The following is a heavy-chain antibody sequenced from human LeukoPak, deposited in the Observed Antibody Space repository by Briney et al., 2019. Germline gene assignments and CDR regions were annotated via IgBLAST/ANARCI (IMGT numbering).Heavy chain of an antibody. J-gene: IGHJ4*02. CDR3: ARDPGTVADPYFDY. D-gene: IGHD6-19*01. CDR2: ISSSSVHI. Sequence: PGRSLRLSCAASGFTLRSYNMNAVRQPPGPELKWVSSISSSSVHIHYADSVKARFTISRENANNPLYLQMNRLRDEDTAVYYCARDPGTVADPYFDYWGQGSLVTVSS. CDR1: GFTLRSYN. V-gene: IGHV3-21*01.